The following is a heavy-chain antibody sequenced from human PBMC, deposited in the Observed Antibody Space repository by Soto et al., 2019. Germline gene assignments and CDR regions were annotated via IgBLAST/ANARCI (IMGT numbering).Heavy chain of an antibody. CDR3: AKAGAEWELLHYFDY. J-gene: IGHJ4*02. CDR1: GFTFSSYG. CDR2: ISYDGSNK. D-gene: IGHD1-26*01. Sequence: QVQLVESGGGVVQPGRSLRLSCAASGFTFSSYGMHWVRQAPGKGLEWVAVISYDGSNKYYADSVKGRFTISRDNSKNPLYLQMNSLRAEDTAVYYCAKAGAEWELLHYFDYWGQGTLVTVSS. V-gene: IGHV3-30*18.